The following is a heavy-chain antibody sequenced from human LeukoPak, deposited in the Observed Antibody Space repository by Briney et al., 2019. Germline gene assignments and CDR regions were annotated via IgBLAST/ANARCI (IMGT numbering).Heavy chain of an antibody. CDR1: GFTLDDYA. D-gene: IGHD2-2*01. V-gene: IGHV3-9*01. J-gene: IGHJ4*02. Sequence: GGSLRLSCAASGFTLDDYAMHWVRQAPGKGLEWVSGISWNSGSIGYADSVKGRFTISRDNAKNSLYLQMNSLRAEDTALYYCAKEIVVVTAAQGYFDYWGQGTLVTVSS. CDR3: AKEIVVVTAAQGYFDY. CDR2: ISWNSGSI.